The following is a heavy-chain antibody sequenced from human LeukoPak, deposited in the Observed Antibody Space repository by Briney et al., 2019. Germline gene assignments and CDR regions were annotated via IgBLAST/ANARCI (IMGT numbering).Heavy chain of an antibody. CDR3: ARGGSI. CDR1: GFTFSSYG. J-gene: IGHJ3*02. D-gene: IGHD6-6*01. CDR2: INWNGRST. Sequence: GGSLRLPCAASGFTFSSYGMSWVRQAPGKGLEWVSGINWNGRSTGYADSVKGRFTISRDNAKNSLYLQMNSLRAEDTALYYCARGGSIWGQGTMVTVSS. V-gene: IGHV3-20*04.